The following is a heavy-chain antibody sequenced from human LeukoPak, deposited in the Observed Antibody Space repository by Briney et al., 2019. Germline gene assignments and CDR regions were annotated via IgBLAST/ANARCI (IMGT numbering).Heavy chain of an antibody. CDR2: IHSGDNT. J-gene: IGHJ4*02. V-gene: IGHV3-53*01. CDR3: ARDVDCGDYAFDY. D-gene: IGHD2-21*01. Sequence: GGSLRLSCAASGFTVSSTCMSWVRQAPGKGLEWVSIIHSGDNTYYADSVKGRFTISRDNSKNTMFLQMNSLRAEDTAVYYCARDVDCGDYAFDYWGQGTLVTVSS. CDR1: GFTVSSTC.